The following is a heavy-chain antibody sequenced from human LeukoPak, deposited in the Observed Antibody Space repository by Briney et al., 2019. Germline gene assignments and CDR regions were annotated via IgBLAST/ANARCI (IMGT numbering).Heavy chain of an antibody. Sequence: SETLSLTCTVSGGSISSSSYYWGWIRRPPGKGLEWIGSIYYSGRTYYNPSLKSRVTISVDTSKNQFSLKLSSVTAADTAVYYCAAVSHYYDSSGYYLDHDAFDIWGQGTMVTVSS. CDR2: IYYSGRT. CDR3: AAVSHYYDSSGYYLDHDAFDI. J-gene: IGHJ3*02. D-gene: IGHD3-22*01. V-gene: IGHV4-39*01. CDR1: GGSISSSSYY.